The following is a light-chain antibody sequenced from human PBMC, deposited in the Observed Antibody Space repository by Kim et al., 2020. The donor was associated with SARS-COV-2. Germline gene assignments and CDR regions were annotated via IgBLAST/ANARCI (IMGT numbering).Light chain of an antibody. CDR1: ELGNKY. CDR2: QDN. V-gene: IGLV3-1*01. Sequence: GQTVTISCAGDTRGDELGNKYVAWYQRKAGQSPVVVIYQDNKRPSGIPERFSGSNSGNTATLAITGTQPMDEGVYYCQTWDYTTVPFGGGTQLTVL. CDR3: QTWDYTTVP. J-gene: IGLJ2*01.